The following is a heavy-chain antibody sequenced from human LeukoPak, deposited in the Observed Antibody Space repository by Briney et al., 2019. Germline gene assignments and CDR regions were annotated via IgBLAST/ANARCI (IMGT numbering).Heavy chain of an antibody. CDR1: GYTLTELS. Sequence: ASVKASCKVSGYTLTELSMHWVRQAPGKGLEWMGGFDPEDGETIYAQKFQGRVTMTEDTSTDTAYMELSSLRSEDTAVYYCATPPRHDFWSGYTYWGQGTLVTVSS. CDR2: FDPEDGET. CDR3: ATPPRHDFWSGYTY. D-gene: IGHD3-3*01. J-gene: IGHJ4*02. V-gene: IGHV1-24*01.